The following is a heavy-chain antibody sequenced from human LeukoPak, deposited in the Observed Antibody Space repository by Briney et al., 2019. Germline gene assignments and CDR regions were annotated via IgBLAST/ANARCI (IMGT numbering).Heavy chain of an antibody. CDR2: IYYSGST. CDR1: GGSISSGGYY. J-gene: IGHJ4*02. CDR3: ARRGDDYGDYFDY. Sequence: PSQTLSLTCTVSGGSISSGGYYWSWIRQPPGKGLEWIGYIYYSGSTNYNPSLKSRVTISVDTSKNQFSLKLSSVTAADTAVYYCARRGDDYGDYFDYWGQGTLVTVSS. V-gene: IGHV4-61*08. D-gene: IGHD4-17*01.